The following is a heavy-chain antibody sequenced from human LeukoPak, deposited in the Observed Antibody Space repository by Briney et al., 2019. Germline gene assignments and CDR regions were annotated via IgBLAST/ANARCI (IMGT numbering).Heavy chain of an antibody. CDR3: ASVEWFGDLTFEG. J-gene: IGHJ4*02. V-gene: IGHV3-23*01. D-gene: IGHD3-10*01. CDR1: GFTFSSYG. Sequence: GGSLRLSCAAPGFTFSSYGMHWVRQAPGKGLEWVSAISSSGDSTYYTDSARGRFTISRDNSNNTLFLQMNSLRADDTAVYYCASVEWFGDLTFEGWGRGTLVTVSS. CDR2: ISSSGDST.